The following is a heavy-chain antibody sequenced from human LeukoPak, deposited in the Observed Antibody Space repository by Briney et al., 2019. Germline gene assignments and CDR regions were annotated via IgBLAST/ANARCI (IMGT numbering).Heavy chain of an antibody. CDR1: GGSFSGYY. J-gene: IGHJ4*02. CDR3: ARTYDFWSGYPAAYYFDY. V-gene: IGHV4-34*01. CDR2: INHSGST. D-gene: IGHD3-3*01. Sequence: SETLSLTCAVYGGSFSGYYWSWIRQPPGQGLEWIGEINHSGSTNYNPSLKRRVTISVDTSKNQYSLKLSSVTAADTSVYYCARTYDFWSGYPAAYYFDYWGQGTLVTVSS.